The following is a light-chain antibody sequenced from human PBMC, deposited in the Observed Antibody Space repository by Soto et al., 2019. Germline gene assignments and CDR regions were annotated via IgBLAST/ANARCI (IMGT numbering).Light chain of an antibody. J-gene: IGKJ1*01. CDR3: QQYYTTRT. Sequence: DIVMTQSPDSLAMSLGERATISCKSSQSVLYSSNNKNYLAWYQQKPGQPPKLLIYWASTRESGVPDRFSGSGSGTDFTLTISSLQAEDVAIYYCQQYYTTRTFGQGTKV. V-gene: IGKV4-1*01. CDR2: WAS. CDR1: QSVLYSSNNKNY.